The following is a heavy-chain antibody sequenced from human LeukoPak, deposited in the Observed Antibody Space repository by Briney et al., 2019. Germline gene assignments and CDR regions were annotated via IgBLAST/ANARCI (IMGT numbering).Heavy chain of an antibody. V-gene: IGHV3-9*01. D-gene: IGHD3-10*02. CDR2: ISWKSDNI. CDR3: AKDVHLLSMVGGFDY. Sequence: GGSLRLSCAASGFTFDDYAMHWVRQAPGKGLEWVSGISWKSDNIAYADSVKGRFTISRNNAKNSLYLQMNSLRAEDTALYYCAKDVHLLSMVGGFDYWGQGTLVTVSS. CDR1: GFTFDDYA. J-gene: IGHJ4*02.